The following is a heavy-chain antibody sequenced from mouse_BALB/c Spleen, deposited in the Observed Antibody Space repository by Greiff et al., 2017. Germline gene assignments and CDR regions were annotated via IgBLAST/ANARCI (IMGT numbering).Heavy chain of an antibody. V-gene: IGHV2-9*02. D-gene: IGHD1-1*01. J-gene: IGHJ4*01. CDR3: ASITTVVATDYAMDY. CDR2: IWAGGST. Sequence: VQLVESGPGLVAPSQSLSITCTVSGFSLTSYGVHWVRQPPGKGLEWLGVIWAGGSTNYNSALMSRLSISKDNSKSQVFLKMNSLQANDTAIYYCASITTVVATDYAMDYWGQGTSVTVSS. CDR1: GFSLTSYG.